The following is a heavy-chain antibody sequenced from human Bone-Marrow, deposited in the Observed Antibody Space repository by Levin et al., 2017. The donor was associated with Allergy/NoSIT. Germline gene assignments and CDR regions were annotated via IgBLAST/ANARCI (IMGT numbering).Heavy chain of an antibody. CDR2: VGTASET. D-gene: IGHD3-22*01. J-gene: IGHJ3*01. CDR3: ARYYDAGFNV. V-gene: IGHV3-13*01. Sequence: LSLTCVASGFTLSNFDMHWVRQATGKGLEWVSGVGTASETHYAESVRGRFTISRENAKNSFYLQMNSLKAGDTAVYYCARYYDAGFNVWGQGTTVIVSS. CDR1: GFTLSNFD.